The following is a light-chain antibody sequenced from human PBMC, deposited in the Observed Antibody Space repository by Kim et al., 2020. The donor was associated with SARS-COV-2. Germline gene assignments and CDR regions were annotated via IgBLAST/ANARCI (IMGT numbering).Light chain of an antibody. CDR1: QTVTSSY. Sequence: LSPGETATLSCRASQTVTSSYLAWYQHKPGQPPRLLIYDSSKRATGIPDRFRGSGSGADFTLTISRLEPEDFAVYFCQQYGNSPQTFGPGTKVDIK. CDR2: DSS. V-gene: IGKV3-20*01. J-gene: IGKJ2*01. CDR3: QQYGNSPQT.